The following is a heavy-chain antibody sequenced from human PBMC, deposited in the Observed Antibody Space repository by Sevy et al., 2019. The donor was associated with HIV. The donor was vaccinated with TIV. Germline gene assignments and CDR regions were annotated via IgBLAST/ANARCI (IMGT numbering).Heavy chain of an antibody. Sequence: SETLSLTCTVSGGSITSLYWNRIRQPPGKGLGWIANIYYNGHINYNPSLKSRVTLSLDTSKNQFSLRLSSVTAADTAMYYCAGENAWGRGYSWGQGTLVTVSS. V-gene: IGHV4-59*08. CDR2: IYYNGHI. CDR1: GGSITSLY. CDR3: AGENAWGRGYS. J-gene: IGHJ4*02. D-gene: IGHD1-26*01.